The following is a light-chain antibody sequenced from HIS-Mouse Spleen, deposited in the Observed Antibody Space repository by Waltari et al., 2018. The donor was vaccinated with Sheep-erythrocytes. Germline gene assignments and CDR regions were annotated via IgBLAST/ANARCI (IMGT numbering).Light chain of an antibody. V-gene: IGKV1-39*01. CDR3: QQSYSTPRT. CDR1: QSISSY. Sequence: DIQMTQSPSSLSVSLGYRVTITCRASQSISSYLNWYQQKPGKAPKLLIYPASSLQSGVPSRFSGSGSGTDFTLTISSLQPEDFATYYCQQSYSTPRTFGQGTKVEIK. J-gene: IGKJ1*01. CDR2: PAS.